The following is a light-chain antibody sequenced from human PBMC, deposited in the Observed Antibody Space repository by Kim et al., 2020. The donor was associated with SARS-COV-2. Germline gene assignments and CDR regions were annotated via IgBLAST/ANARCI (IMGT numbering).Light chain of an antibody. J-gene: IGLJ2*01. CDR2: DVS. CDR3: SAYRSSGTLI. Sequence: GQSITISCSGTSRDVGAYNYVSWYQQHPGKAPKLMIYDVSKRPSGVSNRFSASKSDNTASLTISGLQADDEADYYCSAYRSSGTLIFGGGTQLTVL. V-gene: IGLV2-14*03. CDR1: SRDVGAYNY.